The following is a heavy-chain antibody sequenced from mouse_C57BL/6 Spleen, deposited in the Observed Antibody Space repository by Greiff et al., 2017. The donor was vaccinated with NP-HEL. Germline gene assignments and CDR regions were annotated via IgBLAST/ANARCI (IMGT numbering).Heavy chain of an antibody. CDR3: ARGGTTVVAPFAY. CDR1: PYCCLLSF. CDR2: IYPGSVYT. J-gene: IGHJ3*01. Sequence: VQLQQSGPELVKPGASVKISCKAPPYCCLLSFMNFFNHSPVKGLEWIGRIYPGSVYTNYNGKFKGKATLTADKASSTAYMQLSSRTSEDAAVYICARGGTTVVAPFAYWGQGTLVTVSA. V-gene: IGHV1-82*01. D-gene: IGHD1-1*01.